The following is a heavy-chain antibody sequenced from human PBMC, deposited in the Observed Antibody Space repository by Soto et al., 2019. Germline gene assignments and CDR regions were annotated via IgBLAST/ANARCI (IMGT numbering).Heavy chain of an antibody. J-gene: IGHJ3*02. CDR2: ILVGGST. V-gene: IGHV3-23*01. Sequence: VGSLRLSCAASGFICTSYDMSWVRQARGKGLEWVSTILVGGSTHYEDSVKGRFTISRDRSKNTVYLQMNSLTAGDTAVYYCAKATATGGGAFDICGQGTMVTVSS. CDR3: AKATATGGGAFDI. D-gene: IGHD2-8*02. CDR1: GFICTSYD.